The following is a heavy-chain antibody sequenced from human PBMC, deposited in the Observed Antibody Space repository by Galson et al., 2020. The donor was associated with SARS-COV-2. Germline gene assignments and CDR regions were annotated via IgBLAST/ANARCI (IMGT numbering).Heavy chain of an antibody. D-gene: IGHD5-12*01. CDR1: GFTFSSYG. CDR3: VTGWLPYYYGMDV. CDR2: ISYDGSNK. Sequence: SLKISCAASGFTFSSYGMHWVRQAPGKGLEWVAVISYDGSNKYYADSVKGRFTISRDNSKNTLYLQMNSLRAEDTAVYYCVTGWLPYYYGMDVWGQGTTVTVSS. V-gene: IGHV3-30*03. J-gene: IGHJ6*02.